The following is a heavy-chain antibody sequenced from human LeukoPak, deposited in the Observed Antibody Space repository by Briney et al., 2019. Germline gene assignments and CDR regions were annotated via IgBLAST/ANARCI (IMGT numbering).Heavy chain of an antibody. CDR3: VKWGDYDILTGYYVPDF. CDR2: ITGSGDTT. J-gene: IGHJ4*02. Sequence: PGGSLRLSCAASGFIFRNYAMSWVRQAPGKGLEWVSAITGSGDTTYYADSVKGRFTISRDTSKNAAYVEMNTLRAEDTAVYYCVKWGDYDILTGYYVPDFWGQGTLVTVSS. CDR1: GFIFRNYA. D-gene: IGHD3-9*01. V-gene: IGHV3-23*01.